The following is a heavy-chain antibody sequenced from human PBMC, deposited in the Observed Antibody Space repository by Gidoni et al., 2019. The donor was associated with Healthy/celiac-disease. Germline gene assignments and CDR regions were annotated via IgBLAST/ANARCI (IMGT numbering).Heavy chain of an antibody. D-gene: IGHD6-13*01. CDR1: GGSISSSRYY. V-gene: IGHV4-39*01. J-gene: IGHJ6*02. Sequence: QLQLQESGPGLVKPSETLSLTCTVSGGSISSSRYYWGWIRQPPGKGLEWIGSIYYSGSTYYNPSLKSRVTISVDTSKNQFSLKLSSVTAADTAVYYCRSSSWYDLPSNYYYGMDVWGQGTTVTVSS. CDR3: RSSSWYDLPSNYYYGMDV. CDR2: IYYSGST.